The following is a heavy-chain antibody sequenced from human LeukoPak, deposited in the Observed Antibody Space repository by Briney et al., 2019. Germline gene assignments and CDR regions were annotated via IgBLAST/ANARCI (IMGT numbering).Heavy chain of an antibody. CDR3: ARGGRYFDWES. CDR1: GYSISSGYY. D-gene: IGHD3-9*01. CDR2: IYHSGST. V-gene: IGHV4-38-2*02. J-gene: IGHJ3*01. Sequence: SETLSLTCTVSGYSISSGYYWGWIRQPPGKGLEWIGSIYHSGSTYYNPSLKSRVTISVDTSENQFSLKLSSVTAADTAVYYCARGGRYFDWESWGQGTMVTVSS.